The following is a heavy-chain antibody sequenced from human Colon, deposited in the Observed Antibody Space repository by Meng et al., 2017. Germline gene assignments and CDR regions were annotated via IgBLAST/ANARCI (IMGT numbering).Heavy chain of an antibody. V-gene: IGHV3-21*01. J-gene: IGHJ4*02. CDR1: GFTFSSFS. CDR2: ISSGSSFS. CDR3: VRDLRESGDYLAEY. D-gene: IGHD4-17*01. Sequence: GGSLRLSCAASGFTFSSFSMNWIRQAPGKGLEWVSSISSGSSFSYYADSVKGRFTISRDNAKNSLYLQMNNLRDEDTAVYYCVRDLRESGDYLAEYWGQGTLVTVSS.